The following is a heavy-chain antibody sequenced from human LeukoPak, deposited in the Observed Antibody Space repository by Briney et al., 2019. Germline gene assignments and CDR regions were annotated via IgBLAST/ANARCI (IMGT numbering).Heavy chain of an antibody. Sequence: GGSLRLSCAASGFSFSNYEMNWVRQAPGKGLEWISYITASSTTIYYADPVKGRFTISRDNAKNSLYLQMNGLRGEDTAVYYCAKGPGARGHFNWFDPWGQGTLVTVSS. CDR2: ITASSTTI. D-gene: IGHD5-12*01. V-gene: IGHV3-48*03. CDR1: GFSFSNYE. CDR3: AKGPGARGHFNWFDP. J-gene: IGHJ5*02.